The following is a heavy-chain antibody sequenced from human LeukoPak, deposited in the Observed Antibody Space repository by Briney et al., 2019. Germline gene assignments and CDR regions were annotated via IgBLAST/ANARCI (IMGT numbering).Heavy chain of an antibody. Sequence: SETLSLTCTVSGGSISSYSWSWIRQPPGKRLEWIGYVYYSGTTNYNPSLRSRVTISVDTSKNQFSLKLSSVTAADTAVYYCARDFLIGSGSYYTAPGHFDLWGRGTLVTVSS. CDR2: VYYSGTT. CDR1: GGSISSYS. CDR3: ARDFLIGSGSYYTAPGHFDL. J-gene: IGHJ2*01. D-gene: IGHD3-10*01. V-gene: IGHV4-59*01.